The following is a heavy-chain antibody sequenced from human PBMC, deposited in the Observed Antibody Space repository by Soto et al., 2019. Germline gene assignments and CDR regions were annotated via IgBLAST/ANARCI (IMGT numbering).Heavy chain of an antibody. D-gene: IGHD3-10*01. J-gene: IGHJ5*02. CDR2: VYYSGST. CDR3: ARHRYYYESGSYTWFDP. CDR1: GDSISNTIYY. V-gene: IGHV4-39*01. Sequence: ASETLSLTCTVSGDSISNTIYYWGWIRQPPGKGLEWIGSVYYSGSTYYNPSLKSRLTISVDTSRNHLSLKLTSVTAADTAVYYCARHRYYYESGSYTWFDPWGQGTPVTVSS.